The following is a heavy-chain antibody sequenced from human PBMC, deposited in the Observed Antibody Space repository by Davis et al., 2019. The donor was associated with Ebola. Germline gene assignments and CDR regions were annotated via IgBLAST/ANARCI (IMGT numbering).Heavy chain of an antibody. J-gene: IGHJ5*02. CDR2: INVGNGNT. Sequence: ASVKVSCKASGHTFSSYAIHWVRQAPGQRLEWMGWINVGNGNTKYSQNLQGRVTITWDTPASTAHMELSGLRSEDTAVYYCAKGYTNYDFWDAYYWEDWFNPWGQGTLVTVSS. V-gene: IGHV1-3*01. CDR3: AKGYTNYDFWDAYYWEDWFNP. CDR1: GHTFSSYA. D-gene: IGHD3-3*01.